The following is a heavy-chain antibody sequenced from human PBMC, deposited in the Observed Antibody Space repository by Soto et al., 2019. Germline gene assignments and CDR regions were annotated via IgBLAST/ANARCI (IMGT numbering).Heavy chain of an antibody. J-gene: IGHJ4*02. D-gene: IGHD3-10*01. CDR1: GYTFTIYG. V-gene: IGHV1-18*01. CDR3: ARDNKSPIPPFRCDY. Sequence: QVQLVQSGAEVKKPGASVKVSCKASGYTFTIYGMSWVRQAPGQGLEWMGWISAYNGNTNYAEKLQGRATMTTATSTSTAYMELRNLRSDDTAVYYCARDNKSPIPPFRCDYWGQGTLVTVSS. CDR2: ISAYNGNT.